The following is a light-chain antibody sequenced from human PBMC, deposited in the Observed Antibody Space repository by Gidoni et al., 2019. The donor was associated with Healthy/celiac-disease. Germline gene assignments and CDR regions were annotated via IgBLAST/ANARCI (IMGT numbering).Light chain of an antibody. CDR3: QQYYSTPPT. J-gene: IGKJ3*01. Sequence: DIVMTQSPDSLAVSLGERATIHCKSIQMILYSSNNKHYLAWYHQKPGQPPKLLIYWESTRESVVPERFRCSGSGTDFTLTISSRQAEDVAVYYCQQYYSTPPTFXPXTKVDIK. V-gene: IGKV4-1*01. CDR1: QMILYSSNNKHY. CDR2: WES.